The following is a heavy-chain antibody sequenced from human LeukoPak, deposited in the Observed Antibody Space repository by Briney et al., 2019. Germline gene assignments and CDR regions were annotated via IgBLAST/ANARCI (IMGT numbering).Heavy chain of an antibody. Sequence: GGSLRLSCAASGFTFSSYSMNWVRQAPGKGLEWVSSISSSSSYIYYAESVKGRFTISRDNAKNSLYLQMNSLRAEDTAVYYCARTTVTTAWGQGTMVTVSS. CDR1: GFTFSSYS. J-gene: IGHJ3*01. V-gene: IGHV3-21*01. CDR3: ARTTVTTA. CDR2: ISSSSSYI. D-gene: IGHD4-17*01.